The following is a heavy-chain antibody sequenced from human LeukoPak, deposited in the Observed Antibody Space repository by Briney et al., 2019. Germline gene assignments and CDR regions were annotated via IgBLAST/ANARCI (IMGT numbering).Heavy chain of an antibody. D-gene: IGHD3-22*01. CDR2: IKQDGSEK. J-gene: IGHJ5*02. V-gene: IGHV3-7*01. CDR3: ARGRWGSSGYENWFDP. Sequence: GGSLRLSCAASGFTFSSYWMSWVRQAPGKGLEWVANIKQDGSEKYYVDSVKGRFTISRDNTKNSLYLQMNSLRAEDTAFYYCARGRWGSSGYENWFDPWGQGTLVTVSS. CDR1: GFTFSSYW.